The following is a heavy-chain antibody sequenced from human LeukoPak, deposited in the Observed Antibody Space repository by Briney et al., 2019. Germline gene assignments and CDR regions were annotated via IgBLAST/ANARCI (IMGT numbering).Heavy chain of an antibody. Sequence: GGSLRLSCAASGFTFRNYGMYWVRQAPGKGLEWVAIIWYDGSNKYYTDSAKGRFTISRDNSKNTLFLQMNSLRVEDTAVYYCAKDTASDYYDSSGYYFYYWGQGTLVTVSS. CDR3: AKDTASDYYDSSGYYFYY. CDR2: IWYDGSNK. D-gene: IGHD3-22*01. CDR1: GFTFRNYG. V-gene: IGHV3-33*02. J-gene: IGHJ4*02.